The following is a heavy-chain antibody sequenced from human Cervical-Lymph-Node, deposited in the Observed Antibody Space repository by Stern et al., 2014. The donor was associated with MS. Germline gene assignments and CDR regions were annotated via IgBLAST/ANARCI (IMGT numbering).Heavy chain of an antibody. CDR3: ARERFSSSSRLFDY. CDR1: GFTFDSYA. CDR2: ISYDGDNK. V-gene: IGHV3-30-3*01. D-gene: IGHD6-6*01. J-gene: IGHJ4*02. Sequence: VQLVQSGGGVVQPGRSLRLSCAASGFTFDSYAMHWVRQTPGKGLEWVAVISYDGDNKYYADSVKGRFTISRAHSKHTLYPLMNSLRPEDTAVYYGARERFSSSSRLFDYWGQGALVTVTS.